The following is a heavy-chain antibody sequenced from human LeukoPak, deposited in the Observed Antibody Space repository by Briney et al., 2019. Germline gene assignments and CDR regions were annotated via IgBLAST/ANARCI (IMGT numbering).Heavy chain of an antibody. V-gene: IGHV3-30*04. CDR1: GFTFSSYA. CDR2: ISYDGSNK. J-gene: IGHJ4*02. Sequence: GGSLRLSCAASGFTFSSYAMHWVRQAPGKGLEWVAVISYDGSNKYYADSVKGRFTISRDNSKNTLYLQMNSLRAEDTAVYYCARDFNRPIGWPYYFDYWGQGTLVTVSS. D-gene: IGHD6-19*01. CDR3: ARDFNRPIGWPYYFDY.